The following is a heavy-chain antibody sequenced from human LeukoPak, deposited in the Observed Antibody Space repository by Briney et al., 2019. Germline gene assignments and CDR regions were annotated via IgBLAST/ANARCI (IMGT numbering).Heavy chain of an antibody. CDR1: GYSISSGYY. CDR2: IYHSWST. J-gene: IGHJ4*02. D-gene: IGHD2-2*01. CDR3: ARNGTSSYFDY. Sequence: SETLSLTCAVSGYSISSGYYWGWIRPAPGKGLEWIGSIYHSWSTHYNPSLKSRVTISVDTPKNQFSLKLSAVTAADTAVYYCARNGTSSYFDYWGQGTLVTVSS. V-gene: IGHV4-38-2*01.